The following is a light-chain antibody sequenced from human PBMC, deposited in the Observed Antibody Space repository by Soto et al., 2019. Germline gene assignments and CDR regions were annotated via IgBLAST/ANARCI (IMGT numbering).Light chain of an antibody. Sequence: QSALTQPASVSGSPGQSITISCTGTSSDVGVYNYVSWYQQHPGKAPKLMIYDVSYRPSGVSNRFSGSKSDNTASLTISGLQAEDEADYYCSSYTTNITYVFGTGTKLTVL. CDR1: SSDVGVYNY. V-gene: IGLV2-14*01. CDR2: DVS. CDR3: SSYTTNITYV. J-gene: IGLJ1*01.